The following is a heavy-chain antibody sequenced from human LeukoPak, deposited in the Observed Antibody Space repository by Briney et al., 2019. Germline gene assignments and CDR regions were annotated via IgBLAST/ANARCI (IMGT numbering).Heavy chain of an antibody. Sequence: PSETLSLTCAVYGGSFSDYYWSWIRQPPGKGLEWIGEIHHSGSTNYNPSLESRVTISVDSSKNQFSLKLNSVTAADTAVYYCARGNGTSDYWGQRTLVTVSS. CDR2: IHHSGST. V-gene: IGHV4-34*01. D-gene: IGHD1-1*01. J-gene: IGHJ4*02. CDR3: ARGNGTSDY. CDR1: GGSFSDYY.